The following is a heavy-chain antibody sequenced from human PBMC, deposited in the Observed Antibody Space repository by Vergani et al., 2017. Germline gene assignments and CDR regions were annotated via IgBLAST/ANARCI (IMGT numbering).Heavy chain of an antibody. Sequence: QMQLVQSGPEVKKPGTSVKVSCKASGFTFTSSAMQWVRQARGQRLEWKGWIVVGSGNTNYEQKFQERVTITRDMSTSTAYMELSSLRSEDTAVYYCARDRWGSYTGKLDYWGQGTLVTVSS. CDR2: IVVGSGNT. CDR1: GFTFTSSA. V-gene: IGHV1-58*02. D-gene: IGHD3-16*01. J-gene: IGHJ4*02. CDR3: ARDRWGSYTGKLDY.